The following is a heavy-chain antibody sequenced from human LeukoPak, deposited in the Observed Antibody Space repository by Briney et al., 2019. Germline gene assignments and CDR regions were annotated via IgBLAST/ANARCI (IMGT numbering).Heavy chain of an antibody. CDR1: GGSISDDY. Sequence: SETLSLTCIVSGGSISDDYWSWVRQPPGKGLEWIGYMYYTGNTNYNPSLKSRVTISMDTSKNQFSLKLRSVTAADTAVYYCARMRRAWLQIDSWGQGTLVTVSS. V-gene: IGHV4-59*01. J-gene: IGHJ4*02. CDR3: ARMRRAWLQIDS. D-gene: IGHD3-22*01. CDR2: MYYTGNT.